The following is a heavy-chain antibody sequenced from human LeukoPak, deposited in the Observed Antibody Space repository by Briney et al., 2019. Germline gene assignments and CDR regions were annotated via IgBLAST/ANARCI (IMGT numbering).Heavy chain of an antibody. Sequence: GGSLRLSCAASGFTFSSYEMNWVRQAPGKGLEWVSVIYGGGTTYYGDSVKGRFTMSRDNSKNTLYLQMNSLRAEDTAVYYCAKGVVVAPDVTPFDYWGQGTLVTVSS. CDR3: AKGVVVAPDVTPFDY. CDR1: GFTFSSYE. D-gene: IGHD2-2*01. V-gene: IGHV3-66*01. CDR2: IYGGGTT. J-gene: IGHJ4*02.